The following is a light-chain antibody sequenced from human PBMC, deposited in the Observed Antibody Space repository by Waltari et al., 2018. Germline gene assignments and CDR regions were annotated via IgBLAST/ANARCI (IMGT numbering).Light chain of an antibody. CDR1: SSNIGSNF. CDR2: RNN. J-gene: IGLJ2*01. CDR3: ASWDDDLSGVV. Sequence: QSLLTQPPSASGTPGQRVSISCSGSSSNIGSNFLYWYQQLPGTAPKLLMSRNNQRPSGVPDRISGSKSGTSASLAISGLRSEDEAEYYCASWDDDLSGVVFGGGTKVTVL. V-gene: IGLV1-47*01.